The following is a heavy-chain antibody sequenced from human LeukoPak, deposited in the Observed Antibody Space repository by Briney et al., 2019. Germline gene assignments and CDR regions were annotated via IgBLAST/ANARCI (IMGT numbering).Heavy chain of an antibody. CDR3: ARELAYYDILTGYSYFDY. Sequence: GGSLRLSCAASGFTFSSYAMSWVRQALGKGLEWVSGINWNGGSTGYADSVKGRFTISRDNAKNSLYLQMNSLRAEDTALYYCARELAYYDILTGYSYFDYWGQGTLVTVSS. D-gene: IGHD3-9*01. J-gene: IGHJ4*02. CDR2: INWNGGST. CDR1: GFTFSSYA. V-gene: IGHV3-20*04.